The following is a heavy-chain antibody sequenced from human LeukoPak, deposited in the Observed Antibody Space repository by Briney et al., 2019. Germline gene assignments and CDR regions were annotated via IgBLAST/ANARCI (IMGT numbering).Heavy chain of an antibody. D-gene: IGHD4-17*01. J-gene: IGHJ4*02. Sequence: GGSLRLSCAASGFTFSDYWMSWVRQAPGKGLEWVANVKQDGSEKFYVDSVKGRFTIPRDNAKNSLYLQMNSLRVEDTAVYYCARPTTVGSLFDYWGQGALVTVSS. V-gene: IGHV3-7*01. CDR2: VKQDGSEK. CDR3: ARPTTVGSLFDY. CDR1: GFTFSDYW.